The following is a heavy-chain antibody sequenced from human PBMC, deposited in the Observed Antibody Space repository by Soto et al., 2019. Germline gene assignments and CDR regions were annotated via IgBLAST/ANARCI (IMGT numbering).Heavy chain of an antibody. J-gene: IGHJ4*02. D-gene: IGHD5-18*01. Sequence: QVQLVQSGAEVKKPGASVKVSCRASGYTFITYGINWVRQAPGQGLEWIGWISPYDGNTHYGQNLQGSVSMTTDPFTGTAYMELRSLRSDDTAVYYCARDDTGVALDSWGQGTLVTVSS. CDR2: ISPYDGNT. CDR3: ARDDTGVALDS. CDR1: GYTFITYG. V-gene: IGHV1-18*01.